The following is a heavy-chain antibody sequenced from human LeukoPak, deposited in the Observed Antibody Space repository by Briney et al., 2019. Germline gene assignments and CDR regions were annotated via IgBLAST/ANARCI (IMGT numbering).Heavy chain of an antibody. CDR3: ARDLSRLYYDSSGSFDY. CDR1: GYTLTELS. J-gene: IGHJ4*02. V-gene: IGHV1-24*01. Sequence: PRASVKVSCKVSGYTLTELSMHWVRQAPGKGLEWMGGFDPEDGETIYAQKFQGRVTMTEDTSTDTAYMELSSLRSEDTAVYYCARDLSRLYYDSSGSFDYWGQGTLVTVSS. CDR2: FDPEDGET. D-gene: IGHD3-22*01.